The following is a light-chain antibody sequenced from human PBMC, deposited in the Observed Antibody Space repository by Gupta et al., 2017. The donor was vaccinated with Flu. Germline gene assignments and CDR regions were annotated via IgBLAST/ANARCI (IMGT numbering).Light chain of an antibody. CDR2: CAS. J-gene: IGKJ4*01. CDR3: QEYNSFPLT. V-gene: IGKV1-12*01. CDR1: YDIGSW. Sequence: PSSVSASIGDRFSKTVLSSYDIGSWLAWYQQKPGKAPKLLIYCASTLETGVPSRFSGGGYGTDFTLIISTLQPEDFAAYSCQEYNSFPLTFGGGTKVDI.